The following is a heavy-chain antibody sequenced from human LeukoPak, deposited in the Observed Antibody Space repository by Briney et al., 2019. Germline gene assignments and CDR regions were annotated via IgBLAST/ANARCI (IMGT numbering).Heavy chain of an antibody. D-gene: IGHD6-19*01. V-gene: IGHV4-31*03. CDR1: GGSISSGGYY. CDR2: IYYSGST. CDR3: ARGNNSSGWYLSGYFDY. J-gene: IGHJ4*02. Sequence: SETLSLTGTVSGGSISSGGYYWSWIRQHPGKGLEWIGYIYYSGSTYYNPSLKSRVTISVDTSKNQFSLKLSSVTAADTAVYYCARGNNSSGWYLSGYFDYWGQGTLVTVSS.